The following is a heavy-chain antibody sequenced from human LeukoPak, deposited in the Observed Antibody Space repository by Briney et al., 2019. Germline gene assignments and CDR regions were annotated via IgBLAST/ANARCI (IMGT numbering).Heavy chain of an antibody. V-gene: IGHV5-51*01. J-gene: IGHJ4*02. CDR1: GYSFTSYW. D-gene: IGHD2-8*01. Sequence: GESLKISCKGSGYSFTSYWIGWVRQMPGKGLEWMGIIYPGDSDIRYSPSFQGQVTISADKSISTAYLQWSSLKASDTAMHYCARPRGGGCTNGLCYYFDYWGRGTLVTVSS. CDR3: ARPRGGGCTNGLCYYFDY. CDR2: IYPGDSDI.